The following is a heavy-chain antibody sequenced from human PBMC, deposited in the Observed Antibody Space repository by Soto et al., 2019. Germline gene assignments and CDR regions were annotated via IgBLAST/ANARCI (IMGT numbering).Heavy chain of an antibody. CDR1: GFTFSSYG. CDR3: ARERSSSLFD. Sequence: PGVSLRLSCAASGFTFSSYGMHWVRQAPGKGLEWVAVIWYDGSNKYYADSVKGRFTISRDNAKNSLYLQMNSLRAEDTAVYYCARERSSSLFDWGQCTLGTVS. J-gene: IGHJ1*01. V-gene: IGHV3-33*01. D-gene: IGHD6-13*01. CDR2: IWYDGSNK.